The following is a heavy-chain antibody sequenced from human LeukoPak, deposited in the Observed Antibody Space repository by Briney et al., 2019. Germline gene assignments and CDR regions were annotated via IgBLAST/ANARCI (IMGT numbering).Heavy chain of an antibody. CDR2: INSGGSWT. Sequence: GGSLRLSCAASGNYWMHWVRQAPGKGLVGVSHINSGGSWTSYADSVKGRFTISKDNARNTVYLQMNNLRAEDAAVYYCVSFDEAYWGRGTLVTVSS. V-gene: IGHV3-74*01. CDR3: VSFDEAY. CDR1: GNYW. J-gene: IGHJ4*02.